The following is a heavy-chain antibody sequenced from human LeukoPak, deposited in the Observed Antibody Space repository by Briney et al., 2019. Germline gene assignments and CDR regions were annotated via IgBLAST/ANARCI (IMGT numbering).Heavy chain of an antibody. CDR1: GGSIYGGGYY. Sequence: PSETLSLTCTVSGGSIYGGGYYWSWIRQPPRKGLEWIGYIYHSGTTYYNPSLKSRVTISIDRSKNQFSLKLSSVTAADTAVYYCARARDTTSGSNWFDPWGQGTLVTVSS. J-gene: IGHJ5*02. CDR3: ARARDTTSGSNWFDP. D-gene: IGHD1-26*01. V-gene: IGHV4-30-2*01. CDR2: IYHSGTT.